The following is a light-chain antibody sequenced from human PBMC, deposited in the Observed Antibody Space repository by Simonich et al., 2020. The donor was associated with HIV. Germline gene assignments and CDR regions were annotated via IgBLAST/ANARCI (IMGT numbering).Light chain of an antibody. CDR2: WAS. CDR1: QSVLFSSNNKNY. J-gene: IGKJ1*01. Sequence: DIVMTQSPDSLAVSLGERATINCKSSQSVLFSSNNKNYLAWYQQKPGKPPKLLIYWASTRESGVPDRFSGSGSGTDFTLTISSLQAEDVAVYYCQQYYSNPLAFGQGTKVEIK. CDR3: QQYYSNPLA. V-gene: IGKV4-1*01.